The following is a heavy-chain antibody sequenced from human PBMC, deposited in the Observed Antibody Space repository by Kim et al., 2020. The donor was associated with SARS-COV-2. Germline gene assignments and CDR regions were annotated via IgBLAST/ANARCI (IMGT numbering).Heavy chain of an antibody. CDR2: ISYSGYT. D-gene: IGHD1-26*01. CDR1: GGSMGSYY. CDR3: VRGWGGYYIPWYFDL. J-gene: IGHJ2*01. V-gene: IGHV4-59*01. Sequence: SETLSLTCTVYGGSMGSYYWSWIRQPPGKALEWLGYISYSGYTKYNPSLNSRLTISVDTSKNQFSLRLSSVTAADTAVYHCVRGWGGYYIPWYFDLWGRGTLVTVSS.